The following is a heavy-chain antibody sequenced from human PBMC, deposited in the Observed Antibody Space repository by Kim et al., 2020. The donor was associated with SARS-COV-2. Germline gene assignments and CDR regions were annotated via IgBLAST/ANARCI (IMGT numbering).Heavy chain of an antibody. CDR1: GFTVSSNY. CDR2: IYSGGST. Sequence: GGSLRLSCAASGFTVSSNYMSWVRQAPGKGLEWVSVIYSGGSTYYADSVKGRFTISRDNSKNTLYLQMNSLRAEDTAVYYCARERVGAALDYFDYWGQGTLVTVSS. CDR3: ARERVGAALDYFDY. J-gene: IGHJ4*02. V-gene: IGHV3-66*01. D-gene: IGHD1-26*01.